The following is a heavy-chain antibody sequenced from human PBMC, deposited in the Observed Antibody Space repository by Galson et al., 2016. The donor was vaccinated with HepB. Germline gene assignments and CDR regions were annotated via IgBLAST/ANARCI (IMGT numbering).Heavy chain of an antibody. CDR1: GGSISSRHW. Sequence: SETLSLTCGVSGGSISSRHWWSWVRQPPGKGLEWIGEIFHTGSANYNPSFRGRVTISVDKSTNQFSLTLTSVTAADTAVYYCARDQGHGESEARAHIWLDLWGQGTPVTVSS. J-gene: IGHJ5*02. CDR3: ARDQGHGESEARAHIWLDL. CDR2: IFHTGSA. V-gene: IGHV4-4*02.